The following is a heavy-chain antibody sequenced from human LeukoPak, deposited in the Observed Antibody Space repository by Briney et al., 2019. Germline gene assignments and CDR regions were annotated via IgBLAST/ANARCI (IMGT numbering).Heavy chain of an antibody. CDR3: SRDRGGGDIYFDY. CDR2: ISRSGSTI. J-gene: IGHJ4*02. CDR1: GFTFSSYG. V-gene: IGHV3-48*03. D-gene: IGHD2-21*02. Sequence: PGGSLRLSCAASGFTFSSYGMNGVRQAPGKGPEWISYISRSGSTIYYADSVKGRFTISRDNAKNSLYLQMSSLGAEDTAIYYCSRDRGGGDIYFDYWGQGTLVTVSS.